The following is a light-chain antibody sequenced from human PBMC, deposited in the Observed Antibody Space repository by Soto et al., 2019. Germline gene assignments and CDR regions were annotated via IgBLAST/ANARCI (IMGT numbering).Light chain of an antibody. J-gene: IGLJ2*01. CDR2: LNSDGSH. Sequence: QPVLTQSPSASASLGASVKLTCTLSSGHSSYAIAWHQQQPVKGPRYLMKLNSDGSHRKRDGIPDRFSGSRSGAERYLTIASLQSEDEADYYCQTWVTGIQIFGGGTKVTVL. CDR3: QTWVTGIQI. CDR1: SGHSSYA. V-gene: IGLV4-69*01.